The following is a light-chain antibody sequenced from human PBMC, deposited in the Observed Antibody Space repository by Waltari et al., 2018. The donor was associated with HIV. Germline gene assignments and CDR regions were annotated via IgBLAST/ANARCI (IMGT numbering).Light chain of an antibody. V-gene: IGKV3-20*01. CDR1: PSLSSSY. J-gene: IGKJ4*02. Sequence: EIVFTQSPGTLSLSLGERVTLSCRASPSLSSSYLALSQQQPGQAPRPLLPGSSSTATAIPARWSGSRCGTEVTIIISRMEQADYAVYYCQQYCSTSRTFGGGTKVEIK. CDR3: QQYCSTSRT. CDR2: GSS.